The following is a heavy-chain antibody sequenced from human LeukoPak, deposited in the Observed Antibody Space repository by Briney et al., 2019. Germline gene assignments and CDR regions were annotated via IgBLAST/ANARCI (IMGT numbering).Heavy chain of an antibody. Sequence: PWASVKVSCKASGGTFSSYAISWVRQAPGQGLEWMGGIIPIFGTANYAQKFQGRVTITTDESTSTAYMELSSLRSEDTAVYYCARDVGGGYSYGSFNYWGQGTLVTVSS. D-gene: IGHD5-18*01. CDR2: IIPIFGTA. CDR1: GGTFSSYA. V-gene: IGHV1-69*05. J-gene: IGHJ4*02. CDR3: ARDVGGGYSYGSFNY.